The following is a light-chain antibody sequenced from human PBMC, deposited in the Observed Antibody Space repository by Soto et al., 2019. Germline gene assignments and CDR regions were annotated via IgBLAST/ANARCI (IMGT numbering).Light chain of an antibody. CDR3: QQSYNNPT. Sequence: DIQMTQSPSSVSASVGDRATVTFRASQDISRWLVWYQQKPGKAPKLLIYATSSLQSGVPSRFSGSGSGTHFTLTISSLQPEDSAIYYCQQSYNNPTFGQGTRLEIK. V-gene: IGKV1-12*01. CDR2: ATS. CDR1: QDISRW. J-gene: IGKJ5*01.